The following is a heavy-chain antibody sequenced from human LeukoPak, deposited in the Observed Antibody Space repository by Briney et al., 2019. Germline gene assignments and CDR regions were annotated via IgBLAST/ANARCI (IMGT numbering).Heavy chain of an antibody. CDR3: ARDEDSGSYSALDY. V-gene: IGHV1-18*01. J-gene: IGHJ4*02. Sequence: ASVKVSCKASGYTFTSYGISWVRQAPGQGLEWMGWISAYNGNANYAQKLQGRVTMTTDTSTSTAYMELRSLRSEDTAVYYCARDEDSGSYSALDYWGQGTLVTVSS. CDR1: GYTFTSYG. D-gene: IGHD1-26*01. CDR2: ISAYNGNA.